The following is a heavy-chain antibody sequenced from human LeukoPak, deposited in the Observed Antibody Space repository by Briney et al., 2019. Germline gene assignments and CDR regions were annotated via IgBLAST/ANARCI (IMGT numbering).Heavy chain of an antibody. CDR3: ARGGSSGWYPFDY. CDR2: INPNSGGT. V-gene: IGHV1-2*04. Sequence: ASVKVSCKASGYTFTGYYMHWVRQAPGQGLEWMGWINPNSGGTNYAQKFQGWVTMTRDTSISTAYMELSRPRSDDTAVYYCARGGSSGWYPFDYWGQGTLVTVSS. D-gene: IGHD6-19*01. J-gene: IGHJ4*02. CDR1: GYTFTGYY.